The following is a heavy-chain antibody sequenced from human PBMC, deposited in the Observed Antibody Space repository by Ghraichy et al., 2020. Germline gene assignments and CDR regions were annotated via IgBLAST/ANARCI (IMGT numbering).Heavy chain of an antibody. D-gene: IGHD1-26*01. CDR2: IKHDGSEK. CDR3: TRGSVGGLDV. V-gene: IGHV3-7*03. Sequence: GESLRLSCAASTFSLGAYWMNWVRQAPGKGLEWVANIKHDGSEKYYLDSVKGRFTISRDNAKNSLFLQMSSLRVDDTAIYYCTRGSVGGLDVWGQGTTVTVSS. CDR1: TFSLGAYW. J-gene: IGHJ6*02.